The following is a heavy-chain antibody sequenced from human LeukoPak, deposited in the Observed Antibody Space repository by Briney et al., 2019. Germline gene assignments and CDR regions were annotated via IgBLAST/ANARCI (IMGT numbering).Heavy chain of an antibody. CDR1: GGSISSYY. V-gene: IGHV4-4*09. D-gene: IGHD1-7*01. Sequence: PSETLSLTCTVSGGSISSYYWSWIRQPPGKGLEWIGYIYTSGSTNYNPSLKSRVTISVDTSKNQFSLKLSSVTAADTAAYYCASSITGTTLARDYYYMDVWGKGTTVTVSS. CDR3: ASSITGTTLARDYYYMDV. J-gene: IGHJ6*03. CDR2: IYTSGST.